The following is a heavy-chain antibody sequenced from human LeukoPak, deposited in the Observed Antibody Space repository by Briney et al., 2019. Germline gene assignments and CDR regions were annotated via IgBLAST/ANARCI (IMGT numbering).Heavy chain of an antibody. V-gene: IGHV4-59*01. J-gene: IGHJ6*03. CDR2: IYYSGST. CDR1: GGSISSYY. Sequence: SKTLSLTCTVSGGSISSYYWSWIRQPPGKGLEWIGYIYYSGSTNYNPSLKSRVTISVDTSKNQFSLKLSSVTAADTAVYYCARGPHYDFWSGYPSRYYYYMDVWGKGTTVAVSS. D-gene: IGHD3-3*01. CDR3: ARGPHYDFWSGYPSRYYYYMDV.